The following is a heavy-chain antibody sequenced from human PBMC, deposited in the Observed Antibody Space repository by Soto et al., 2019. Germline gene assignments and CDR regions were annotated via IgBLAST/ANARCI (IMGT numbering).Heavy chain of an antibody. CDR2: IYDTESA. CDR1: GESISSGGYY. Sequence: QVQLQESGPGLVKPSQTLSLTCSVSGESISSGGYYWSWIRHLPGKGLEWIGYIYDTESAYYNPSLTSPVSISTDTSDTHFAMRLTSVTAADSAVYYCATASTTSSAAYYWGQGLQVTVSS. V-gene: IGHV4-31*01. D-gene: IGHD6-13*01. J-gene: IGHJ4*02. CDR3: ATASTTSSAAYY.